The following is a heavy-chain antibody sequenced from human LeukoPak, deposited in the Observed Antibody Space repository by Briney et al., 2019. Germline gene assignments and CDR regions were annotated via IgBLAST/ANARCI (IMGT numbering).Heavy chain of an antibody. V-gene: IGHV4-59*01. J-gene: IGHJ4*02. CDR3: ARSGYSYAWFFDY. CDR2: IYYSGST. Sequence: SETLSLTCTVSGGSISSYYWSWIRQPPGKGLEWIGYIYYSGSTNYNPSLKSRVTISVDTSKNQFSLKLSSVTAADTAVYYCARSGYSYAWFFDYWGQGTLVTVSS. D-gene: IGHD5-18*01. CDR1: GGSISSYY.